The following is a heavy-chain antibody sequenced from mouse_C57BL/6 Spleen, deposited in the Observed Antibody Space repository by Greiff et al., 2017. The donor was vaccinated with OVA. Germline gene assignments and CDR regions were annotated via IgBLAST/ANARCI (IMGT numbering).Heavy chain of an antibody. V-gene: IGHV1-81*01. CDR2: IYPRSGNT. D-gene: IGHD2-4*01. J-gene: IGHJ1*03. Sequence: QVQLKESGAELARPGASVKLSCKASGYTFTSYGISWVKQRTGQGLEWIGEIYPRSGNTYYNEKFKGKATLTSDKSSSTAYMELRSLTSEDSAVYFCANYYDYERYFDVWGTGTTVTVSS. CDR1: GYTFTSYG. CDR3: ANYYDYERYFDV.